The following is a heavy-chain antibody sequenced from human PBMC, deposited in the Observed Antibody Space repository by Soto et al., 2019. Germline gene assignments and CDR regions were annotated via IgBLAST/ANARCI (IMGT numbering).Heavy chain of an antibody. CDR2: IYYSGST. V-gene: IGHV4-31*03. J-gene: IGHJ4*02. CDR1: GGSISSGGYY. CDR3: AGTRNSYDYIWGSYLYFDY. D-gene: IGHD3-16*02. Sequence: PSETLSLTCTVSGGSISSGGYYWSWIRQHPGKGLEWIGYIYYSGSTYYNPSLKSRVTISVDTSKNQFSLKLSSVTAADTAVYYCAGTRNSYDYIWGSYLYFDYWGQGTLVTVSS.